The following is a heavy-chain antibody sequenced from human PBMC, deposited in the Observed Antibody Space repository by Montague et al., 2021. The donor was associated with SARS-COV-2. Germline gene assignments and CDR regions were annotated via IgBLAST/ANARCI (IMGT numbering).Heavy chain of an antibody. D-gene: IGHD6-13*01. V-gene: IGHV3-23*01. Sequence: SRRLSCAASGFTFSSYAMSWVCQAPGKGLEWVSAISGSGGSTYYADSVKGRFTISRDNSKNTLYLQMNSLRAEDTAVYYCAKVGSSWYHGYYYGMDVWGQGTTVTVSS. CDR1: GFTFSSYA. CDR2: ISGSGGST. CDR3: AKVGSSWYHGYYYGMDV. J-gene: IGHJ6*02.